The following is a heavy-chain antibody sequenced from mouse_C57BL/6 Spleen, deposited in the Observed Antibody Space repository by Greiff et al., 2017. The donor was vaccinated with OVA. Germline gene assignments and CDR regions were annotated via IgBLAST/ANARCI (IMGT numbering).Heavy chain of an antibody. V-gene: IGHV10-1*01. Sequence: EVMLVESGGGLVQPKGSLKLSCAASGFSFNTYAMNWVRQAPGKGLEWVARIRSKSNNYATYYADSVKDRFTISRDDSESMLYLQMNNLKTDDTAMYYCVRHSDAMDYWGQGTSVTVSS. CDR2: IRSKSNNYAT. J-gene: IGHJ4*01. CDR3: VRHSDAMDY. CDR1: GFSFNTYA.